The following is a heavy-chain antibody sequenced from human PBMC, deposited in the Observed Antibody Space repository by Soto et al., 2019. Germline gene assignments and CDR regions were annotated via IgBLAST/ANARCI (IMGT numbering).Heavy chain of an antibody. Sequence: SDTLSLTCTFSGDYIRTYYWHWIRPPPGKGLEWIGYIYYTGDTNYNPSLKSRVTISLDTSKNQFSLKLSSVTAADTAVYYCARDPSGHPPLYRFDPWGQGTLVTVSS. CDR2: IYYTGDT. CDR1: GDYIRTYY. CDR3: ARDPSGHPPLYRFDP. V-gene: IGHV4-59*01. J-gene: IGHJ5*02. D-gene: IGHD1-26*01.